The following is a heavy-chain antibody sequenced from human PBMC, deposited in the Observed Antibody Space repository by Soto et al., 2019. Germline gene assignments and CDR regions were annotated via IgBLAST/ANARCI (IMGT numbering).Heavy chain of an antibody. V-gene: IGHV1-3*01. Sequence: SVQASCQAPGYSLNSYARQWVRQAPGQRLEWMGWINPGNGNTKYSQKFQGRVTMTKDTSTSTAYMELSSLRSEDTAVYYCATARPRQWLGWFDYWGQGTLVTVSS. J-gene: IGHJ4*02. CDR3: ATARPRQWLGWFDY. CDR2: INPGNGNT. D-gene: IGHD6-19*01. CDR1: GYSLNSYA.